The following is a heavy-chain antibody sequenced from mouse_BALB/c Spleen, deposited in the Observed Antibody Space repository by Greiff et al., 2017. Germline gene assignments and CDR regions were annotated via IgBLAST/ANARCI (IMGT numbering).Heavy chain of an antibody. V-gene: IGHV3-2*02. CDR3: ARSGNYVSYYYAMDY. CDR1: GYSITSDYA. D-gene: IGHD2-1*01. CDR2: ISYSGST. Sequence: VQLQQSGPGLVKPSQSLSLTCTVTGYSITSDYAWNWIRQFPGNKLEWMGYISYSGSTSYNPSLKSRISITRDTSKNQFFLQLNSVTTEDTATYYCARSGNYVSYYYAMDYWGQGTSVTVSS. J-gene: IGHJ4*01.